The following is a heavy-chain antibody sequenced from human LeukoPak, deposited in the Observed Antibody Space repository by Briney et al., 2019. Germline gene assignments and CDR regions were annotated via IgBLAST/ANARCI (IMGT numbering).Heavy chain of an antibody. CDR1: GGSISSGGYY. D-gene: IGHD6-13*01. CDR2: IYYSGST. V-gene: IGHV4-31*03. CDR3: AAYSSSWYVPFDY. Sequence: SQTLSLTCTVSGGSISSGGYYWGWIRQHPGKGLEWIGYIYYSGSTYYNPSLKSRITISLDTSKNQFSLKLSSVTAADTAVYYCAAYSSSWYVPFDYWGQGTLVTVSS. J-gene: IGHJ4*02.